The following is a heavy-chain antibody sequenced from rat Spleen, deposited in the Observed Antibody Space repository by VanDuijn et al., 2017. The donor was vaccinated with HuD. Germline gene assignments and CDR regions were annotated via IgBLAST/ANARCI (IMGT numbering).Heavy chain of an antibody. J-gene: IGHJ2*01. Sequence: EVQLVESDGGLVQPGRSLKLSCAASGFTFSDYYMAWVRQAPTKGLEWVASISSGGGGTYYPDSVKGRFTISRDNAKSTLSLQMDSLRSEDTATYYCARRHYGYTDYFDYWGQGVMVTVSS. CDR1: GFTFSDYY. D-gene: IGHD1-9*01. V-gene: IGHV5-25*01. CDR3: ARRHYGYTDYFDY. CDR2: ISSGGGGT.